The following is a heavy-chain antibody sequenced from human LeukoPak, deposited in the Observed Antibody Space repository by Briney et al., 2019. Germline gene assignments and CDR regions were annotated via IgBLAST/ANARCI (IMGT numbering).Heavy chain of an antibody. D-gene: IGHD3-9*01. V-gene: IGHV1-18*01. CDR3: ARGGVNDILTGYFSGQSLTYFDY. CDR2: ISAYNGNT. CDR1: GYTFTSYG. J-gene: IGHJ4*02. Sequence: GASVKVSCKASGYTFTSYGISWVRQAPGQGLEWMGWISAYNGNTNYAQKLQGRVTMTTDTSTSTAYMELRSLRSDDTAVYYCARGGVNDILTGYFSGQSLTYFDYWGQGTLVTVSS.